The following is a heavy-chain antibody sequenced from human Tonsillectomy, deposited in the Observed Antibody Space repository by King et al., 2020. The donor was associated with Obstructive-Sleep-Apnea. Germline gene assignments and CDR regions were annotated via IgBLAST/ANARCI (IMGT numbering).Heavy chain of an antibody. V-gene: IGHV3-7*01. CDR2: IKQDGSEK. Sequence: VQLVESGGGLVQPGGSLRLSCAASGFTFSSYWMSWVRQAPGKGLEWVANIKQDGSEKYYVDSVKGRFTISRDNAKNSLYLQMNSLRAEDTAVYYCARDRADIVVVVAATRGAFDIWGQGTMVTVSS. J-gene: IGHJ3*02. D-gene: IGHD2-15*01. CDR3: ARDRADIVVVVAATRGAFDI. CDR1: GFTFSSYW.